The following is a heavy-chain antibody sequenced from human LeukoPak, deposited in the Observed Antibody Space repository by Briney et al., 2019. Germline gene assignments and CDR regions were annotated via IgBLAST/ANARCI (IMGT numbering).Heavy chain of an antibody. V-gene: IGHV3-23*01. CDR3: AREHRGYGDS. Sequence: GGSLRVSCAASGFTFSSYAMDWVRQSPGKGLQWVTDISTTGDNTYYADSVKGRFTVSRDNSRNTLYLQMNSLRAEDTAVYYCAREHRGYGDSWGQGTLVTVSS. CDR1: GFTFSSYA. J-gene: IGHJ4*02. D-gene: IGHD5-12*01. CDR2: ISTTGDNT.